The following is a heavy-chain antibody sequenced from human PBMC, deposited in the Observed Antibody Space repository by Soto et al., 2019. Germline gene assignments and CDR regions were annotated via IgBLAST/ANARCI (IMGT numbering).Heavy chain of an antibody. V-gene: IGHV3-23*01. Sequence: GGSLRLSCAASGFTFSSYAMSWVRQAPGKGLEWVSAISGSGGTTYYADSVKGRFTISRDNSKNTLYLQMNSLRAEDTAVYYCAKDGQRSDVTVYYFDYWGQGTLVTVSS. D-gene: IGHD3-16*01. CDR2: ISGSGGTT. CDR1: GFTFSSYA. J-gene: IGHJ4*02. CDR3: AKDGQRSDVTVYYFDY.